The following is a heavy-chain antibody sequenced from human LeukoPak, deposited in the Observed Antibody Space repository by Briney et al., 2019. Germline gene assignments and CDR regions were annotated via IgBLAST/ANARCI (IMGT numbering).Heavy chain of an antibody. J-gene: IGHJ5*02. CDR1: GGPISSGDYS. Sequence: SETLSLTCTVSGGPISSGDYSWSWIRQPPGKGLEWIAYMYYSGSTYYNPSLKSRVTMSADTSKNQLSLTLRSVTAADTAVYYCARPYYYDSRIDPWGQGILVTVSS. V-gene: IGHV4-30-4*01. CDR2: MYYSGST. D-gene: IGHD3-22*01. CDR3: ARPYYYDSRIDP.